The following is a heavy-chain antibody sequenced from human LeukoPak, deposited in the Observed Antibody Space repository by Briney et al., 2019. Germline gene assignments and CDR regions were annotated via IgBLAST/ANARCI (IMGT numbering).Heavy chain of an antibody. Sequence: PSKTLSLTCAISGDSVSSKSAAWNWIRQSPSRGLEWLGRTYYRSRWYNDYAVSVKSRITINPDTSKSQFSLQLNSVTPEDTAMYYCARRYSYGYGQDFDYWGQGTLVTVSS. V-gene: IGHV6-1*01. CDR2: TYYRSRWYN. J-gene: IGHJ4*02. D-gene: IGHD5-18*01. CDR3: ARRYSYGYGQDFDY. CDR1: GDSVSSKSAA.